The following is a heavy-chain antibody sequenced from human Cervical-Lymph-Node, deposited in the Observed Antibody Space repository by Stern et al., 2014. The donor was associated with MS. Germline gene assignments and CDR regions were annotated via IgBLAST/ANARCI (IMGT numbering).Heavy chain of an antibody. CDR1: GGSISSGGYY. Sequence: QVQLQESGPGLVKPSQTLSLTCTVSGGSISSGGYYWVWIRQPPGKGLEGIGYIYYSGSTNYNPSLKSRVTISVDTSKNQFSLKLSSVTAADTAVYYCARTPDYGDIDAFDIWGQGTMVTVSS. D-gene: IGHD4-17*01. J-gene: IGHJ3*02. CDR3: ARTPDYGDIDAFDI. CDR2: IYYSGST. V-gene: IGHV4-31*03.